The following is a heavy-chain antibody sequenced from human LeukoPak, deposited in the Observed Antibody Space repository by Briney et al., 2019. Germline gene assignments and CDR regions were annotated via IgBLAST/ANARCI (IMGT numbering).Heavy chain of an antibody. D-gene: IGHD3-22*01. V-gene: IGHV3-15*01. Sequence: PGGSLRLSCAASGFTFSNAWMSWVRQAPGKGLGWVGRIKSKTDGGTTDYAAPVKGRFTISRDDSKNTLYLQMNSLKTEDTAVYYCTTGPSYPLVVMVEWGQGTLVTVSS. CDR2: IKSKTDGGTT. J-gene: IGHJ4*02. CDR3: TTGPSYPLVVMVE. CDR1: GFTFSNAW.